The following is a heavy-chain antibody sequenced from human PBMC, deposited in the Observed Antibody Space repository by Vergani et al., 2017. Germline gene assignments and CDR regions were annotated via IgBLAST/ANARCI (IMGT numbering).Heavy chain of an antibody. CDR3: AKVGRSEVAGTFGAFDI. CDR2: LRASDRRT. V-gene: IGHV3-23*04. J-gene: IGHJ3*02. D-gene: IGHD6-19*01. Sequence: ELQLVESGGGLVQPGGSLRLSCAASGFTFIMHAMSWVRQAPGKGLEWVSTLRASDRRTHYADSVKGRFTISRDNSKNTLFLHMNSLRPEDTAVYYCAKVGRSEVAGTFGAFDIWGQGTMVTVSS. CDR1: GFTFIMHA.